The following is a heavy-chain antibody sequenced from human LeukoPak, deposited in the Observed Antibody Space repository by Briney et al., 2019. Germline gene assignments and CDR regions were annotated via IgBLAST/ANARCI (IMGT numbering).Heavy chain of an antibody. CDR3: AREEVPHGFDI. V-gene: IGHV4-39*07. Sequence: PSETLSLTCTVSGGSIRSSSYYWGWIRQPPGKGLEWIGSIYYSGSTYYNASLKSRGTISVDTSKNQFSLKLSSVTAADTAVYYCAREEVPHGFDIWGQGTMVTVSS. J-gene: IGHJ3*02. CDR1: GGSIRSSSYY. CDR2: IYYSGST.